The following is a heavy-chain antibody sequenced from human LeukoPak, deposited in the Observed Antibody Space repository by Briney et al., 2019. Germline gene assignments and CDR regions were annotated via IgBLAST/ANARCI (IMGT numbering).Heavy chain of an antibody. V-gene: IGHV4-31*11. CDR3: ARGVRAVAGKNWFDP. CDR2: IYYSGST. D-gene: IGHD6-19*01. CDR1: GGSISSGGYY. Sequence: SETLSLTCAVSGGSISSGGYYWSWIRQHPGKGLEWIGYIYYSGSTYYNPSLKSRVTISVDTSKNQFSLKLSSVTAADTAVYYCARGVRAVAGKNWFDPWGQGILVTVSS. J-gene: IGHJ5*02.